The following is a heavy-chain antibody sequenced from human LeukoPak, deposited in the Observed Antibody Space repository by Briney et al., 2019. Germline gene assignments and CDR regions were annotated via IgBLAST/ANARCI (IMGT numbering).Heavy chain of an antibody. CDR3: ARPPGGDHVWGSYRYYFAY. CDR1: GYTFTSYD. Sequence: ASVKVSCKASGYTFTSYDINWVRQATGQGREWMGWMNPNSGNTGYAQKCEGRVTMTGNTSISTAYMELSSLSSEDTAVYYCARPPGGDHVWGSYRYYFAYWGQGTLVTVSS. V-gene: IGHV1-8*01. CDR2: MNPNSGNT. J-gene: IGHJ4*02. D-gene: IGHD3-16*02.